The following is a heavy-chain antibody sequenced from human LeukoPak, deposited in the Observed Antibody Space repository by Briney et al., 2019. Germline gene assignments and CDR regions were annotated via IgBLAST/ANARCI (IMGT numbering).Heavy chain of an antibody. Sequence: AGGSLRLSCAASGFTFSSYWMHWVRQAPGKGLVWVSRINTDGSSTSYADSVKGRFTISRDNAKNTLYLQMNSLRAEDTAVYYCARSSQWYWAYYFDYWGQGTLVTVSS. J-gene: IGHJ4*02. CDR2: INTDGSST. CDR1: GFTFSSYW. V-gene: IGHV3-74*01. D-gene: IGHD2-8*01. CDR3: ARSSQWYWAYYFDY.